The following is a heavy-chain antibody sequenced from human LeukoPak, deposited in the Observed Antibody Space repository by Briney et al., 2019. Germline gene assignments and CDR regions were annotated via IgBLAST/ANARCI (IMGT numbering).Heavy chain of an antibody. D-gene: IGHD5-18*01. J-gene: IGHJ5*02. V-gene: IGHV3-9*01. CDR3: AKGDTAMASYNWFDP. CDR1: GFTFDDYA. Sequence: GGSLRLSCAASGFTFDDYAMHWVRQAPGKGLEWVSGISRNSGSIAYADSVKGRFTISRDNAKNSLYLQMNSLRAEDTALYYCAKGDTAMASYNWFDPWGQGTLVTVSS. CDR2: ISRNSGSI.